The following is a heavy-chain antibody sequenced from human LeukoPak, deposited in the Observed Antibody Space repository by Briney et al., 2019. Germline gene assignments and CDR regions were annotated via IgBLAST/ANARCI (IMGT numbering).Heavy chain of an antibody. Sequence: GASVKVSCKASGYTFTGYYMHWVRQAPGQGLEWMGWINPNSGGTNYAQKFQGRVTMTRDTSISTAYMELSRLRSDDTAVYYCARDWTAAAAPLYYFDYWGQGTLVTVSS. V-gene: IGHV1-2*02. CDR2: INPNSGGT. CDR3: ARDWTAAAAPLYYFDY. CDR1: GYTFTGYY. D-gene: IGHD6-13*01. J-gene: IGHJ4*02.